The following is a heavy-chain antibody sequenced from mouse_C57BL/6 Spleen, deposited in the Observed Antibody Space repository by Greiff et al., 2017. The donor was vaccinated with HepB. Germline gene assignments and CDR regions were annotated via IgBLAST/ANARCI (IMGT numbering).Heavy chain of an antibody. CDR1: GYTFTSYG. V-gene: IGHV1-81*01. Sequence: VKLMESGAELARPGASVKLSCKASGYTFTSYGISWVKQRTGQGLEWIGEIYPRSGNTYYNEKFKGKATLTADKSSSTAYMELRSLTSEDSAVYFCARQLRLQDGSWFAYWGQGTLVTVSA. D-gene: IGHD3-2*02. J-gene: IGHJ3*01. CDR3: ARQLRLQDGSWFAY. CDR2: IYPRSGNT.